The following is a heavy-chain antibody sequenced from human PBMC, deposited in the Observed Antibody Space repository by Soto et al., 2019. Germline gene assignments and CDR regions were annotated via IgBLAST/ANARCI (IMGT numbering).Heavy chain of an antibody. J-gene: IGHJ4*02. Sequence: GGSLRLSCAASGFTFSSYAMHWVRQAPGKGLEWVAVISYDGSNKYYADSVKGRFTISRDNSKNTLYLQMNSLRAEDTAVYYCARDPDDPIVVVPAAMSDYWGQGTLVTVSS. D-gene: IGHD2-2*01. V-gene: IGHV3-30-3*01. CDR1: GFTFSSYA. CDR3: ARDPDDPIVVVPAAMSDY. CDR2: ISYDGSNK.